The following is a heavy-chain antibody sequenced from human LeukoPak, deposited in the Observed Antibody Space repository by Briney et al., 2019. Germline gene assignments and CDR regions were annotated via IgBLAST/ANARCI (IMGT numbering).Heavy chain of an antibody. D-gene: IGHD2/OR15-2a*01. CDR2: IRYDGSDK. Sequence: GGSLRLSCAASGFTFSDYWMHWVRQAPGKGLEWVAFIRYDGSDKFYADSVKGRFTISRDNSKNTLYLQMNSLRVEDTAVYYCRDPFDYWGQGTLVTVSS. J-gene: IGHJ4*02. CDR3: RDPFDY. V-gene: IGHV3-30*02. CDR1: GFTFSDYW.